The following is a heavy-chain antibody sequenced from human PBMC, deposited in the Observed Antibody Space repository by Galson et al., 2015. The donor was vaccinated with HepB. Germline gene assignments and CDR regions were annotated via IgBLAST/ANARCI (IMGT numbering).Heavy chain of an antibody. D-gene: IGHD3-3*01. CDR1: GFTSSNYA. CDR3: AKDFCRADNCDPFDY. Sequence: SLRLSCAASGFTSSNYAVSWVRQAPGKGLEWVSGIYPSEQTTYYADSVKGRFTISRDNSKNTVYLQMNSLRAEDTAVYFCAKDFCRADNCDPFDYWGQGTLVTVSS. J-gene: IGHJ4*02. V-gene: IGHV3-23*05. CDR2: IYPSEQTT.